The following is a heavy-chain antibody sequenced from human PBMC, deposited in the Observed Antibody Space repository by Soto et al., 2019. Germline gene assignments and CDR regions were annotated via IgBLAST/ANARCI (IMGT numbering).Heavy chain of an antibody. D-gene: IGHD3-10*01. CDR2: IWYDGSNK. V-gene: IGHV3-33*01. J-gene: IGHJ6*02. CDR3: ARDQTNHYYASENPFYYYYGMDV. CDR1: GFIFSSYG. Sequence: GGSLRLSCAASGFIFSSYGMHWVRQAPGKGLEWVAVIWYDGSNKYYADSVKGRFTISRDNSKNTLYLQMNSLRAEDTAVYYCARDQTNHYYASENPFYYYYGMDVWGQGTTVTVSS.